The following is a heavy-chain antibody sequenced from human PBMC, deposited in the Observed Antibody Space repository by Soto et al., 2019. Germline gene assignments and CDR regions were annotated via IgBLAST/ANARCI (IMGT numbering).Heavy chain of an antibody. Sequence: GASVKVSCKAYEYSFTGHYLHWLRQAPGQGLEWMGWIDPKSGDTKYAPKFRDRVTMTTDTSINTAYMDLSSLRSDDTAMYYCARDYDKSGYDYFDPWGQGTLVTVSS. J-gene: IGHJ5*02. CDR1: EYSFTGHY. CDR2: IDPKSGDT. V-gene: IGHV1-2*02. D-gene: IGHD3-22*01. CDR3: ARDYDKSGYDYFDP.